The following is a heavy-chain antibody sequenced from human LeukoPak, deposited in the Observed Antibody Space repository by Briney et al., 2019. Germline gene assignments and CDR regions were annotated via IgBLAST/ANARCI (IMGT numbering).Heavy chain of an antibody. D-gene: IGHD6-19*01. CDR3: ARGGIAVAGIYYYYGMDV. V-gene: IGHV3-53*04. Sequence: GGSLRLSCAASGFTVSSYYMSWVRQALGKGLAWVSGIYSGGSTYYADSVKGRFTISRHDSKNTLYLQMNSLRAEDTAVYYCARGGIAVAGIYYYYGMDVWGQGTTVTVSS. CDR2: IYSGGST. CDR1: GFTVSSYY. J-gene: IGHJ6*02.